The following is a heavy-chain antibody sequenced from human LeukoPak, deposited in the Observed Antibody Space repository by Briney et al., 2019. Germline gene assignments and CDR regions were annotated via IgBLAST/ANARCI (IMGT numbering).Heavy chain of an antibody. V-gene: IGHV3-7*03. CDR1: GLSFSDHY. CDR3: ARGGGLDV. J-gene: IGHJ6*02. CDR2: INHNGNVN. Sequence: GGSLRLSCAASGLSFSDHYMDWVRQAPGKGLEWVASINHNGNVNYYVDSVKGRFTISRDNAKNSLYLQMSNLRAEDTAVYFCARGGGLDVWGQGATVTVSS. D-gene: IGHD3-16*01.